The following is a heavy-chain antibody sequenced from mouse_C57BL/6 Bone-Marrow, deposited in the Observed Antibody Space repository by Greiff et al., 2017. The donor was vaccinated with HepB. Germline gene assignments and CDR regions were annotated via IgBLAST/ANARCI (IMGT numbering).Heavy chain of an antibody. CDR1: GYTFTSYW. Sequence: VQLQQPGAELVRPGTSVKLSCKASGYTFTSYWMHWVKQRPGQGLEWIGVIDPSDSYTNYNQKFKGKATLTVDTSSSTAYMQLSSLTSEDSAVYYCAKEGSTVVPYYFDYWGQGTILTVSS. V-gene: IGHV1-59*01. CDR3: AKEGSTVVPYYFDY. J-gene: IGHJ2*01. CDR2: IDPSDSYT. D-gene: IGHD1-1*01.